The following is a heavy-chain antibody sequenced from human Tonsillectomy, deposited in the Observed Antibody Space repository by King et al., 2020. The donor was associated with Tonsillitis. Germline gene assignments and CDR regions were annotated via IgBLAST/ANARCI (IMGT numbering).Heavy chain of an antibody. V-gene: IGHV3-33*03. CDR3: ANTPGGGKDYQYTDV. J-gene: IGHJ6*03. CDR2: IAFDGSTK. D-gene: IGHD3-16*01. CDR1: GFVFSSYD. Sequence: VQLVESGGGVVQPGRSLRLSCEASGFVFSSYDMQWVRQTPGKGLEWVAVIAFDGSTKNYADSVKGRFTISRENSKKTLYLQMDSLRDGDTAVYYCANTPGGGKDYQYTDVWGKGTTVTVSS.